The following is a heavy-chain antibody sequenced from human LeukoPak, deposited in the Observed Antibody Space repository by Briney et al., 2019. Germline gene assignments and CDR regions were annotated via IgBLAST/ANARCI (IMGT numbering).Heavy chain of an antibody. V-gene: IGHV3-7*01. Sequence: GGSLTLSCAASGFTFSSYWMRWVRQAPGKGLEWVANIKQDGCEKYYVDSGRGRFTTSRDNAKKSLYLQMNSLRAEDTAVYYCARVTLSVLRYFDWLFLNFDYRGQGTLVTVSS. CDR2: IKQDGCEK. CDR3: ARVTLSVLRYFDWLFLNFDY. J-gene: IGHJ4*02. CDR1: GFTFSSYW. D-gene: IGHD3-9*01.